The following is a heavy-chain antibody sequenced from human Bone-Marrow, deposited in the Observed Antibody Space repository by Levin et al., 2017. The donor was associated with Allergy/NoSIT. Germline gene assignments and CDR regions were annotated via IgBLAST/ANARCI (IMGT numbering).Heavy chain of an antibody. D-gene: IGHD3-22*01. CDR3: ARDGTYYYDSSGYYKNYYYYYGMDV. CDR2: IYYSGST. Sequence: KAGGSLRLSCTVSGGSISSSSYYWGWIRQPPGKGLEWIGSIYYSGSTYYNPSLKSRVTISVDTSKNQFSLKLSSVTAADTAVYYCARDGTYYYDSSGYYKNYYYYYGMDVWGQGTTVTVSS. CDR1: GGSISSSSYY. J-gene: IGHJ6*02. V-gene: IGHV4-39*07.